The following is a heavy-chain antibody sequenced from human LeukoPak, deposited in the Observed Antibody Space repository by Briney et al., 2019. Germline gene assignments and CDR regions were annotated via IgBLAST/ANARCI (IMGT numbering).Heavy chain of an antibody. CDR3: ARAGAYYYDSSGYYPPDY. D-gene: IGHD3-22*01. V-gene: IGHV1-2*02. J-gene: IGHJ4*02. CDR1: GYTFTGYY. CDR2: INPNSGGA. Sequence: ASVKVSCKASGYTFTGYYMHWVRQAPGQGLEWMGWINPNSGGANYAQKFQGRVTMTRDTSISTAYMELSRLRSDDTAVYYCARAGAYYYDSSGYYPPDYWGQGTLVTVSS.